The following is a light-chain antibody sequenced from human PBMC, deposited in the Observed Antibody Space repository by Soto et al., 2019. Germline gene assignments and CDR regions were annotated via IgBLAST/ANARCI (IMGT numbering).Light chain of an antibody. CDR3: TSYTSSSTLV. CDR1: SSDVGGYKY. CDR2: EVS. V-gene: IGLV2-14*01. Sequence: QSALTQPASVSGSPGQSITISCTGTSSDVGGYKYVSWYQQHPGKAPKLMIYEVSTRPSGISNRFSGSKSGNTASLTISGLQADDEADYYCTSYTSSSTLVFGTGTKLTVL. J-gene: IGLJ1*01.